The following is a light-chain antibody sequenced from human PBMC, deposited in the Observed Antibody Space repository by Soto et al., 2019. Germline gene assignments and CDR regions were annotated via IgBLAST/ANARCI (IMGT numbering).Light chain of an antibody. V-gene: IGLV2-14*01. CDR3: SSYTTTPAWV. CDR2: EVS. Sequence: QSALTQPASVSGSPGQSITISCTGSSSDVGAYRYVSWFQQHPGRAPKLIIYEVSNRPSGVSDRFSGSKSGNTASLTISGLKAADEADYHCSSYTTTPAWVFGGGTKVTVL. CDR1: SSDVGAYRY. J-gene: IGLJ3*02.